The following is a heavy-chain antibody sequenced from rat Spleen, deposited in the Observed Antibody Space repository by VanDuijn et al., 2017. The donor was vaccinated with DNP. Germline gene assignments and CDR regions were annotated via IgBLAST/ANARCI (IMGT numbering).Heavy chain of an antibody. CDR2: ISTSGGST. D-gene: IGHD1-4*01. J-gene: IGHJ2*01. CDR1: GFTFSNSD. Sequence: EVQVVESGGGLVQPGRSMTVSCAASGFTFSNSDMAWVRQAPTKGLEWVASISTSGGSTYYRDSVKGRFTVSRDNAKSTLYLQMDSLRSEDTATYYCARGNYPGINTFDYWGQGVLVTVSS. V-gene: IGHV5-25*01. CDR3: ARGNYPGINTFDY.